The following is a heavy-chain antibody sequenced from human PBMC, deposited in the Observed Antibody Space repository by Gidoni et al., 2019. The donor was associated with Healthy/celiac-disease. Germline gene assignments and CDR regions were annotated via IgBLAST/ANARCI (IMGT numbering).Heavy chain of an antibody. CDR3: ASGWLQPLNSYYYYMDV. V-gene: IGHV4-31*03. CDR1: GGSISSGGYY. Sequence: QVQLQESGPGLVKPSQTLSLTCTVSGGSISSGGYYWSWIRHHPGKGLEWIGYIYYSGSTYYNPSLKSRVTISVDTSKNQFSLKLSSVTAADTAVYYCASGWLQPLNSYYYYMDVWGKGTTVTVSS. D-gene: IGHD5-12*01. J-gene: IGHJ6*03. CDR2: IYYSGST.